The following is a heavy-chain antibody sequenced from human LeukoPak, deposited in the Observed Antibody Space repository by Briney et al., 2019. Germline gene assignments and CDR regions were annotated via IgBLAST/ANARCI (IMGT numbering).Heavy chain of an antibody. CDR3: ARSSTLAATGDY. CDR1: GGPFRAYA. V-gene: IGHV1-69*05. Sequence: ASVTVSCKASGGPFRAYAITWVRQAPGQGLEWIGGVIPFFGSPNYAQKFQGRVTITTDESTRTDYMEMTSLRSDDTAVYYCARSSTLAATGDYWGQGTLVSISS. D-gene: IGHD2/OR15-2a*01. J-gene: IGHJ4*02. CDR2: VIPFFGSP.